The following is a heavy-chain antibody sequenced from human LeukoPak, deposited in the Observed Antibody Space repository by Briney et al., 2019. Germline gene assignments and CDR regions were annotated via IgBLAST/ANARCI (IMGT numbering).Heavy chain of an antibody. V-gene: IGHV1-58*01. Sequence: SVKVSCKASGFTFTSSAVQWVRQARGQRLEWIGWIVVGSGNTNYAQKFQERVTITRDMSTSTAYMELSSLRSEDTAVYYCAADGWCSGGSCYHWGQGTLVTVSS. D-gene: IGHD2-15*01. J-gene: IGHJ4*02. CDR1: GFTFTSSA. CDR3: AADGWCSGGSCYH. CDR2: IVVGSGNT.